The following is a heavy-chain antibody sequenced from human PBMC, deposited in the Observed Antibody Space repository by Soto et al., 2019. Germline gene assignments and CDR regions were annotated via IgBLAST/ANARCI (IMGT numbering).Heavy chain of an antibody. Sequence: QVQLVESGGGVVQPGRSLRLSCAASGFTFSNYAMHWVRQAPGKVLEWVAIISYGGSSKDYADSVKGRFTISRDDSKNTLYLEMASMRAEDKAVYYCARDRAQKLGFDYWGQGTMVTVSS. CDR2: ISYGGSSK. D-gene: IGHD7-27*01. J-gene: IGHJ4*02. CDR1: GFTFSNYA. V-gene: IGHV3-30-3*01. CDR3: ARDRAQKLGFDY.